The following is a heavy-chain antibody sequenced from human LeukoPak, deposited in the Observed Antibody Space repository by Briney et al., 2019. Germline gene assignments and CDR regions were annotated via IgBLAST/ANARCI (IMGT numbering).Heavy chain of an antibody. J-gene: IGHJ4*02. D-gene: IGHD6-13*01. CDR3: VGDGYSKNY. Sequence: SETLSLTCTVSGVSISSGSYYWSWIRQPAGKVLEWIGRIYTSGSTNYNPSLKSRVTISVDTSKNQFSLKLSSVTAADTAVYYCVGDGYSKNYWGQGTLVTVSS. CDR1: GVSISSGSYY. V-gene: IGHV4-61*02. CDR2: IYTSGST.